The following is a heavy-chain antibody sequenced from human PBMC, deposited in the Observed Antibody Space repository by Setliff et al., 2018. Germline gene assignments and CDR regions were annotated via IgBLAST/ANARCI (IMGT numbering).Heavy chain of an antibody. CDR2: IYYSGGT. V-gene: IGHV4-31*03. Sequence: SETLSLTCTVSGGPISSGNYYWTWIRQHPGEGLEWIGCIYYSGGTYYNPSLKSRVTMSVDTSKNQFSLKLSSVTAADTAVYYCVNWGGRNWFDPWGQGTLVTVSS. CDR3: VNWGGRNWFDP. D-gene: IGHD7-27*01. J-gene: IGHJ5*02. CDR1: GGPISSGNYY.